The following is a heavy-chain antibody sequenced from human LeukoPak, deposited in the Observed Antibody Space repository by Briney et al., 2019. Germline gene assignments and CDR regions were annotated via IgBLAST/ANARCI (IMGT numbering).Heavy chain of an antibody. Sequence: GGSLRLSCAASGFTFSDYYMSWIRQAPGKGLEWVSYISSSDSTIYYADSVKGRFTVSRDNAKNSLYLQMNSLRAEDTAVYYCARDQADGGPIAFDIWGQGTMVTVSS. J-gene: IGHJ3*02. CDR2: ISSSDSTI. D-gene: IGHD3-10*01. CDR1: GFTFSDYY. V-gene: IGHV3-11*04. CDR3: ARDQADGGPIAFDI.